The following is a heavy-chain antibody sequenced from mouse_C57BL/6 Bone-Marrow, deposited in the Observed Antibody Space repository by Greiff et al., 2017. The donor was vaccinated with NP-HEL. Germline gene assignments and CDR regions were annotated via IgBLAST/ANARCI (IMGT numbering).Heavy chain of an antibody. CDR2: ISSGGSYT. CDR3: ARWFAY. CDR1: GFTFSSYG. Sequence: EVKLMESGGDLVKPGGSLKLSCAASGFTFSSYGMSWVRQTPDKRLEWVATISSGGSYTYYPDSVKGRFTISRDNAKNTLYLQMSSLKSEDTAMYYCARWFAYWGQGTLVTVSA. J-gene: IGHJ3*01. V-gene: IGHV5-6*01.